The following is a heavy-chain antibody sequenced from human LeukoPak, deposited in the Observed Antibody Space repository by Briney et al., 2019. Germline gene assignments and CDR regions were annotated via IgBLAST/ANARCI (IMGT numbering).Heavy chain of an antibody. J-gene: IGHJ4*02. CDR3: ARVGYYESSGYYEY. CDR2: INPNSGGT. Sequence: ASVNVSCKASGYTLTDYYMHWVRQAPGQGLEWMGRINPNSGGTNYAQKFQGRVTMTRDTSISTVYMELRRLRSDDTAVYYCARVGYYESSGYYEYWGQGTLVTVSS. D-gene: IGHD3-22*01. CDR1: GYTLTDYY. V-gene: IGHV1-2*06.